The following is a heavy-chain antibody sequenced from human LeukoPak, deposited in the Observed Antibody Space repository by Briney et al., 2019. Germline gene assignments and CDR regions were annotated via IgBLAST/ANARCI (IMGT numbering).Heavy chain of an antibody. CDR2: IYYSGST. V-gene: IGHV4-59*08. CDR3: ARLVTTRESIGIDY. D-gene: IGHD4-11*01. CDR1: GGSISSYY. Sequence: LSETLSLTCTVSGGSISSYYWTWIRQPPGKGLEWIGYIYYSGSTNYNPSLKSRVTIPVDTSKNQFSLKLSSVTAADTAVYYCARLVTTRESIGIDYWGQGTLVTVSS. J-gene: IGHJ4*02.